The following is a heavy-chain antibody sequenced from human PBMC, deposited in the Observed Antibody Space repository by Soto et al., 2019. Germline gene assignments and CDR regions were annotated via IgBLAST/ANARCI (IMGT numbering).Heavy chain of an antibody. Sequence: GSLRLSCAASGFTFSDYYMSWICQAPGKGLEYISYISSSSGSTNYADSVKGRFTISRDNAKNSLYLQMSSLRAEDTAVYYCARDRGGYDRLYYYHGMDVWGQGTTVTVSS. D-gene: IGHD5-12*01. CDR1: GFTFSDYY. CDR2: ISSSSGST. V-gene: IGHV3-11*06. J-gene: IGHJ6*02. CDR3: ARDRGGYDRLYYYHGMDV.